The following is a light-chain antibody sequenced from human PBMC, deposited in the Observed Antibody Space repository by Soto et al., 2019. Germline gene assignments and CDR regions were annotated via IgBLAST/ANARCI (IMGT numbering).Light chain of an antibody. CDR1: QGIGTY. J-gene: IGKJ4*01. CDR2: DAS. Sequence: DIQLSQSPSFLSASVGDRVTITCRASQGIGTYLAWYQQKPGKAPKLLIYDASTLQSGVPSRFSGSGSGTEFTLTISSLQPEDLATYYCQQLNGYVALTFGGGTNVELK. V-gene: IGKV1-9*01. CDR3: QQLNGYVALT.